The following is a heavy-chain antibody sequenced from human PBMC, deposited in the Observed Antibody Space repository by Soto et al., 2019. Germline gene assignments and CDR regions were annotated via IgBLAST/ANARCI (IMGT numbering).Heavy chain of an antibody. CDR1: GFTFSSYG. J-gene: IGHJ6*02. CDR3: AKSSGSSSPYYYYGMDV. V-gene: IGHV3-30*18. Sequence: GGSLRLSCAASGFTFSSYGMHWVRQAPGKGLEWVAVISYDGSNKYYADSVKGRFTISRDNSKNTLYLQMNSLRAEDTAVYYCAKSSGSSSPYYYYGMDVWGQGTTVTVSS. CDR2: ISYDGSNK. D-gene: IGHD6-6*01.